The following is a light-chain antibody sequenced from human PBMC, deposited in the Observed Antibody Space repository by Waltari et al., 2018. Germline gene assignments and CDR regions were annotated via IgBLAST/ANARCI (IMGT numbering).Light chain of an antibody. V-gene: IGKV3-11*01. CDR1: QNVRNF. Sequence: DTVLTKSPATLSLSPGVSATLSCRASQNVRNFLAWYQQKPGQAPRLLIYDTSNRATGIPARFSGSGFGTDFTLTITSLEPEDFAVYYCQQRNNWPLTFGGGTKVEIK. CDR3: QQRNNWPLT. J-gene: IGKJ4*01. CDR2: DTS.